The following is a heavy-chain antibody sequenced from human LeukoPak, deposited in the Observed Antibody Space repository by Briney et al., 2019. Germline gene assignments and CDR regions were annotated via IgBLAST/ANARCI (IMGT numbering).Heavy chain of an antibody. D-gene: IGHD2-2*01. V-gene: IGHV3-20*04. CDR1: GFAFDEHA. CDR2: INGSGGST. CDR3: ARDPSTSPFYFDY. J-gene: IGHJ4*02. Sequence: GGSLRLSCTASGFAFDEHAMSWVRQVPGKGLEWVSGINGSGGSTVYADPLRGRFTISRDNAKNSLYLQMDSLRAEDPALYYCARDPSTSPFYFDYWGQGTLVTVSS.